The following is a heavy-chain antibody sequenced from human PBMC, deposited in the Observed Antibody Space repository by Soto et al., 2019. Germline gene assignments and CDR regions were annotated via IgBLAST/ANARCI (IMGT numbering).Heavy chain of an antibody. CDR2: IYSGGST. D-gene: IGHD3-16*01. CDR1: GFTVSSNY. V-gene: IGHV3-66*01. CDR3: AQLIQYPYYYYGMDV. Sequence: EVQLVESGGGLVQPGGSLRLSCAASGFTVSSNYMSWVRQAPGKGLEWVSVIYSGGSTYYADSVKGRFTISRDNSKNTVYLQMNSLRAEDTAVYYCAQLIQYPYYYYGMDVWGQGTTVTVSS. J-gene: IGHJ6*02.